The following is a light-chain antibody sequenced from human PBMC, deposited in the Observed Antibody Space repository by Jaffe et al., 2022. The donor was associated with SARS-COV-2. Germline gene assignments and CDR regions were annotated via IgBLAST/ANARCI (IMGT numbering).Light chain of an antibody. CDR1: SSDVGYYKY. CDR3: TSYAGSNNLV. Sequence: QSALTQPPSASGSPGQSVTISCTGTSSDVGYYKYVSWYQHHPGKAPKLMIYEVNKRPSGVPDRFSGSKSGNTASLTVSGLQADDEADYYCTSYAGSNNLVFGGGTKLTVL. V-gene: IGLV2-8*01. CDR2: EVN. J-gene: IGLJ3*02.